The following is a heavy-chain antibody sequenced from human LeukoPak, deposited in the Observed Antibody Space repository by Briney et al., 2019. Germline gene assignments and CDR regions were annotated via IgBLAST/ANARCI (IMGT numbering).Heavy chain of an antibody. V-gene: IGHV3-74*01. CDR1: GFTFSSYW. D-gene: IGHD6-19*01. CDR3: ARYGMAGPDYYYGMDV. Sequence: GGSLRLSCAASGFTFSSYWMHWVRQAPGKGLVWVSRINSDGSSTSYADSVKGRFTISRDNAKNTLYLQMNSLRAENTAVYYCARYGMAGPDYYYGMDVWGQGTTVTVSS. J-gene: IGHJ6*02. CDR2: INSDGSST.